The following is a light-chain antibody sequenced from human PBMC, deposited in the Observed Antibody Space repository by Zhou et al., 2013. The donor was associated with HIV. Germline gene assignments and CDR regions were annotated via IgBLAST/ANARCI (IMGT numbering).Light chain of an antibody. CDR3: SSYISGSTLVV. CDR2: DVS. Sequence: QSALTQPPSASGSPGQSVTISCTGTSSDVGGYNYVSWYQQHPGKAPKLMIHDVSNRPSGVSTRFSGSKSGNTASLTISGLQAEDEAIYYCSSYISGSTLVVFGGGTTLTVL. V-gene: IGLV2-14*03. J-gene: IGLJ2*01. CDR1: SSDVGGYNY.